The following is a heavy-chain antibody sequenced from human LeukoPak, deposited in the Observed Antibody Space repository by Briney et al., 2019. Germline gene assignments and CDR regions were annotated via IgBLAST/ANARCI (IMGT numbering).Heavy chain of an antibody. CDR2: ISWHSGTI. CDR3: AKDIGPLATGGAGAFDI. Sequence: PGRSLRLSCAASGFTSDDYAMHWVRQAPGKGLEWVSGISWHSGTIGYAESVKGRFTVSRDNAKNSLYLQMNSLRPEDTALYHCAKDIGPLATGGAGAFDIWGQGTMVTVSS. D-gene: IGHD6-13*01. J-gene: IGHJ3*02. V-gene: IGHV3-9*02. CDR1: GFTSDDYA.